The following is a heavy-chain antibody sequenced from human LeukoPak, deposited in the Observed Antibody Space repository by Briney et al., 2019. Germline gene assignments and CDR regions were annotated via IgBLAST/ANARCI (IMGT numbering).Heavy chain of an antibody. J-gene: IGHJ4*02. D-gene: IGHD2-15*01. CDR3: AKEVQEDIVVVVAATDFDY. CDR1: GFTVSSNY. V-gene: IGHV3-53*05. Sequence: GGSLRLSCAASGFTVSSNYMSWVRQAPGKGLEWVSVIYSGGSTYYADSVKGRFTISRDNSKNTLYLHMNSLRAEDTAVYYCAKEVQEDIVVVVAATDFDYWGQGTLVTVSS. CDR2: IYSGGST.